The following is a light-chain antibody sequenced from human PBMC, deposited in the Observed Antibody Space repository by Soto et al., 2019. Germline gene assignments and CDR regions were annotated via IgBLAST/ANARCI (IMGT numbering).Light chain of an antibody. J-gene: IGLJ1*01. CDR2: EVT. Sequence: QSALTQPASVSGSPGQSITISCTGTSSDVGTYNYVSWYQQHPGKAPKLMIYEVTNRPSGVSGRFSGSKSGNTASLTISGLQAEDEADYDCSSHISSSTPYVLGTGTKLTVL. CDR1: SSDVGTYNY. V-gene: IGLV2-14*01. CDR3: SSHISSSTPYV.